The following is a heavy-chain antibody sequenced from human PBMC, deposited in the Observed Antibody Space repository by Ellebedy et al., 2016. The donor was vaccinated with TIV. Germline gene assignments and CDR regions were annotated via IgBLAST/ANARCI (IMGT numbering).Heavy chain of an antibody. CDR3: ASRNWANAFDV. V-gene: IGHV5-10-1*01. CDR2: IDPSDSYI. Sequence: ASVKVSCKGSGYSFTSYWISCVRQMPGKGLEWMGRIDPSDSYINYSPSFQGHVTISVDRSISTAYLQWSSLKASDTAMYYCASRNWANAFDVWGQGTMVTVSS. D-gene: IGHD7-27*01. CDR1: GYSFTSYW. J-gene: IGHJ3*01.